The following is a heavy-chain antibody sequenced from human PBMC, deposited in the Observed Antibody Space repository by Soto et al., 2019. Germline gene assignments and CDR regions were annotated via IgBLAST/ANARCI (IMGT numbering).Heavy chain of an antibody. D-gene: IGHD5-18*01. V-gene: IGHV5-10-1*01. CDR3: ASSSGYSYGTDAFDI. Sequence: GESLKISFKGSGYSFTSYWISWVRQMPGKGLEWMGRIDPSDSYTNYSPSFQGHVTISADKSISTAYLQWSSPKASDTAMYYCASSSGYSYGTDAFDIWGQGTMVTVSS. J-gene: IGHJ3*02. CDR1: GYSFTSYW. CDR2: IDPSDSYT.